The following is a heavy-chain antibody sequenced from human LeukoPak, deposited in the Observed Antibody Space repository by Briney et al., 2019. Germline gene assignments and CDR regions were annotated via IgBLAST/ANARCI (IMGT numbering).Heavy chain of an antibody. CDR1: GITFSSYG. V-gene: IGHV3-7*01. D-gene: IGHD3-10*01. CDR3: ARARRADLRFGEAFRHTKAARAFDI. J-gene: IGHJ3*02. CDR2: IKQDGSEK. Sequence: HPGGSLRLSCAASGITFSSYGMSWVRQAPGKGLEWVANIKQDGSEKYYVDSVKGRFTISRDNAKNSLYLQMNSLRAEDTAVYYCARARRADLRFGEAFRHTKAARAFDIWGQGTMVTVSS.